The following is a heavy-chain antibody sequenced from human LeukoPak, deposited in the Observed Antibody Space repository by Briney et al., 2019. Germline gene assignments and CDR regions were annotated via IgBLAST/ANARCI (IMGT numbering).Heavy chain of an antibody. J-gene: IGHJ3*02. Sequence: SQTLSLTCAVSGGSISSGGYSWSWIRQPPGKGLEWIGYIYHNGNTYYSPSLKSRVTISVDTSKNQFSLKLSSVTAADTAVYHCARVRWYYYDSSGTDAFDIWGQGTMVTVSS. CDR2: IYHNGNT. D-gene: IGHD3-22*01. V-gene: IGHV4-30-2*01. CDR1: GGSISSGGYS. CDR3: ARVRWYYYDSSGTDAFDI.